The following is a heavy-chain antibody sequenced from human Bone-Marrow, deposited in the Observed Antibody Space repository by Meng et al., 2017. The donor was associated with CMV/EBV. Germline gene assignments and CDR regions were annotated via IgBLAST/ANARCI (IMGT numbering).Heavy chain of an antibody. CDR1: GFTVSSNY. CDR3: ARDPGYDFWSGYYTPGSYYGMDV. D-gene: IGHD3-3*01. J-gene: IGHJ6*02. Sequence: GGSLRLSCAASGFTVSSNYMSWVRQAPGKGLEWVSYISSSGSTIYYADSVKGRFTISRDNAKNSLYLQMNSLRAEDTAVYYCARDPGYDFWSGYYTPGSYYGMDVWGQGTTVTVSS. V-gene: IGHV3-11*04. CDR2: ISSSGSTI.